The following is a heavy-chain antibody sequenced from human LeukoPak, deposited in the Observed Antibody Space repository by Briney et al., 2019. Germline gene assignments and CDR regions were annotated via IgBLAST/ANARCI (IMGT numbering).Heavy chain of an antibody. D-gene: IGHD5-18*01. J-gene: IGHJ4*02. V-gene: IGHV3-11*04. CDR2: ISSSGSTI. CDR3: AREEYSYGYDY. CDR1: GFTFSDYY. Sequence: GGSLRLSCAASGFTFSDYYMSWIRQAPGKGLEWVSYISSSGSTIYYADSVKGRFTVSRDNATNSLYLHMNSLRAEDTAVYYCAREEYSYGYDYWGQGTLVTVSS.